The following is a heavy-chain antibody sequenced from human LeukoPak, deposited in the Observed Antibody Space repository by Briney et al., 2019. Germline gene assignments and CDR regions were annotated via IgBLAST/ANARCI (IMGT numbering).Heavy chain of an antibody. CDR2: MFTNGAS. CDR1: GGSMNNYY. J-gene: IGHJ6*03. CDR3: ARGVYYYHMDV. Sequence: SETLSLTCRVSGGSMNNYYWSWIRQPAGRGLQWIGRMFTNGASNYNPSLKSRVTMAVDTSKNQVSLTLNSATAADTAVYYCARGVYYYHMDVWGKGTTVTVSS. V-gene: IGHV4-4*07.